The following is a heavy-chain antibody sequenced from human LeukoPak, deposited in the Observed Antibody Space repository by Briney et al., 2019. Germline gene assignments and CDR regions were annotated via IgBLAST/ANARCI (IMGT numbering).Heavy chain of an antibody. J-gene: IGHJ4*02. V-gene: IGHV1-46*01. Sequence: ASVKVSCKASGYTFTSYYMHWVRQAPGQGLEWMGIINPSGGSTSYAQKFQGRVTMTRNTSISTAYMELSSLRSEDTAVYYCVRARDFYDSSGYVRGFDYWGQGTLVTVSS. CDR3: VRARDFYDSSGYVRGFDY. CDR2: INPSGGST. CDR1: GYTFTSYY. D-gene: IGHD3-22*01.